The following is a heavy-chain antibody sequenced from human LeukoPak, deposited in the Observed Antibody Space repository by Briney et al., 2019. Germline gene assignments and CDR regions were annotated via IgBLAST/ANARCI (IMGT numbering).Heavy chain of an antibody. CDR1: GFTFDDYA. J-gene: IGHJ5*02. D-gene: IGHD2-2*01. V-gene: IGHV3-9*01. CDR2: ISWNSGSI. Sequence: GRSPRLSCAASGFTFDDYAMHWVRQAPGKGLEWVSGISWNSGSIGYADSVKGRFTISRDNAKNSLYLQMNSLRAEDTAVYYCAKDVIVVVPAAPNWFDPWGQGTLVTVSS. CDR3: AKDVIVVVPAAPNWFDP.